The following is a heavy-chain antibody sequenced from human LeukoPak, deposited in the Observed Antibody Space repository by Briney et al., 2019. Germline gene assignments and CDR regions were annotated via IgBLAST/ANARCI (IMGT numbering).Heavy chain of an antibody. V-gene: IGHV1-46*01. J-gene: IGHJ4*02. CDR1: GFTFTNYY. CDR2: INPSGCNT. CDR3: AREESGGYFDY. D-gene: IGHD2-8*02. Sequence: ASVKVSCKASGFTFTNYYMHWVRQAPGQGLEWMGLINPSGCNTNYAQKFRGRVTMTRDTSATTVYMELSSLRSEDTAVYYCAREESGGYFDYGGQGTLVTVSS.